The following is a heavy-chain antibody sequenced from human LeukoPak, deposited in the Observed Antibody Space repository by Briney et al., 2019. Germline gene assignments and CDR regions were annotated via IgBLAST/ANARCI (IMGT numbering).Heavy chain of an antibody. J-gene: IGHJ4*02. CDR3: ATSRVFDH. CDR1: GFTFSTYP. CDR2: IADDGKDK. Sequence: GRSLRLSCAASGFTFSTYPMHWVRQAPGKGLEWVAVIADDGKDKHYVESVKGRFTISRDNSKDTLYLEMNSLRVEDTAIYYCATSRVFDHWGQGTLVAVSS. V-gene: IGHV3-30*04.